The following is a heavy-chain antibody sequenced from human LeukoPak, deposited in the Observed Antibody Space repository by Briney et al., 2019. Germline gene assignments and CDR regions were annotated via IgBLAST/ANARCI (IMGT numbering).Heavy chain of an antibody. D-gene: IGHD4-23*01. V-gene: IGHV3-7*01. CDR3: ARGYPTPLYFDY. Sequence: GGSLRLSCAASGFTFSTYWMSWVRQAPGKGLEWVANIKEDGSEKYYVDSVKGRFTISRDNAKNSLYLQMNSLRVEDTAVYYCARGYPTPLYFDYWGQGTLVTVSS. J-gene: IGHJ4*02. CDR1: GFTFSTYW. CDR2: IKEDGSEK.